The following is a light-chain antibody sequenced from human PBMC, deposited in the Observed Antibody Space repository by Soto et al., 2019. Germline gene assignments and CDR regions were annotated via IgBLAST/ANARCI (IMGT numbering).Light chain of an antibody. CDR3: SSYSGSSTLVV. CDR1: SSDIGIYNY. Sequence: QSALTQPASVSGSPGQSITISCTGASSDIGIYNYVSWYQQHPGKAPKLMIFEVSHRPSGVSNRFSGSKSGNTASLTISGLQAEDEALYHCSSYSGSSTLVVFGGGTQLTVL. CDR2: EVS. V-gene: IGLV2-14*01. J-gene: IGLJ2*01.